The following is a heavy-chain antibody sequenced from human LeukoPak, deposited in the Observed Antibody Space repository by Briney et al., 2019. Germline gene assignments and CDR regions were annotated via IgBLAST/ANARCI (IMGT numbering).Heavy chain of an antibody. CDR3: ARGATYAYYFDY. D-gene: IGHD4-17*01. CDR1: GFTFSTNW. J-gene: IGHJ4*02. V-gene: IGHV3-74*01. Sequence: SGGSLRFSCAASGFTFSTNWRHWVRQAQGKGWVWVSRINGDGSRTNYADSVEGRFTISRDNAKNTVYLQMNSLRAEDTAVYYCARGATYAYYFDYWGQGILVTVSS. CDR2: INGDGSRT.